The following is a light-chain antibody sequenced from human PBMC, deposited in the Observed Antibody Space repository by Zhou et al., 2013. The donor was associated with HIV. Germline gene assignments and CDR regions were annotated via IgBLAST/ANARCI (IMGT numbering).Light chain of an antibody. CDR1: QGISKW. CDR2: SAS. V-gene: IGKV1-12*02. CDR3: QQTNSFPFT. J-gene: IGKJ4*01. Sequence: DIQMTQSPSSVSASVGDRVTISCRASQGISKWLAWYQQKPGKAPELLVFSASSLQDGVPPRFSGSGSGTDFTLTISGLHPEDFATYVCQQTNSFPFTFGGGTKVDIK.